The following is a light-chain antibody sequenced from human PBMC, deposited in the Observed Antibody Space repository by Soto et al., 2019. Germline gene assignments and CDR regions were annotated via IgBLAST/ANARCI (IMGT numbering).Light chain of an antibody. Sequence: DIQMTQSPSTLSASVGDRVTITCRASQNIRAWLAWYQQKPGKAPKLLIYKASNLYSGVPSRFSGSASGTEFTLTISSLQPDDFAIYYCHQYNSYPWTFGQGTKVDSK. CDR2: KAS. CDR1: QNIRAW. CDR3: HQYNSYPWT. V-gene: IGKV1-5*03. J-gene: IGKJ1*01.